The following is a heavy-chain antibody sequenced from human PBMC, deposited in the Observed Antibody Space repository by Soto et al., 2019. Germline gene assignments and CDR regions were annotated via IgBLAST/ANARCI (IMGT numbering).Heavy chain of an antibody. CDR2: IKQDGSEK. J-gene: IGHJ3*02. V-gene: IGHV3-7*01. D-gene: IGHD3-9*01. CDR1: GFTFSSYW. Sequence: GGSLRLSCAASGFTFSSYWMSWVRQAPGKGLEWVANIKQDGSEKYYVDSVKSRFTISRDNTKNSLYLQMNSLRAEDTAVYYCARDLPYYDILTGYYGVGAFDIWGQGTMVTVSS. CDR3: ARDLPYYDILTGYYGVGAFDI.